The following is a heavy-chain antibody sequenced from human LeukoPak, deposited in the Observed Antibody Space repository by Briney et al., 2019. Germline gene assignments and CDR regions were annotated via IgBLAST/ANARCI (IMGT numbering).Heavy chain of an antibody. CDR2: INPNSGGT. CDR1: GYTFTGYY. Sequence: SVNVSCKASGYTFTGYYMHWVRQAPGQGLEWMGWINPNSGGTNYAQPFQVRVTMTRDTSISTAYMEQSRLRSDDTAVYYCARDPRVRGFGEGGPENWFLPWGQGALVTVSS. V-gene: IGHV1-2*02. D-gene: IGHD3-10*01. CDR3: ARDPRVRGFGEGGPENWFLP. J-gene: IGHJ5*02.